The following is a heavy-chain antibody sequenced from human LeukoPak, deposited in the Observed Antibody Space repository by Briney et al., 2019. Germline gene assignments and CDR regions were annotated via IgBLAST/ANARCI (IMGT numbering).Heavy chain of an antibody. CDR1: GFTFSSYD. CDR2: IGKSGSPT. J-gene: IGHJ4*02. Sequence: GGSLRLSCSASGFTFSSYDMHWVRLAPGKPLEWVSSIGKSGSPTFYRDSVRGRFTISRDNAKNSLYLQMNSLTAEDSAVYYCASRRGSNRPFDYWGQGTLVTVSS. CDR3: ASRRGSNRPFDY. D-gene: IGHD1-26*01. V-gene: IGHV3-48*03.